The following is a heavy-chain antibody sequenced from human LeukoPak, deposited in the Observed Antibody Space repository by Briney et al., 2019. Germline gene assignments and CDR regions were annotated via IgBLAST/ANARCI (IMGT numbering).Heavy chain of an antibody. D-gene: IGHD4-17*01. Sequence: KPSETLSLTCSVSGGSISSYYWSWIRQPPGKGLEWIGYIYYSGSTNYNPSLKSRVTISIDTSKNQFSLKLRSVTAADTAVYFCARYTHDYGDHEFDYWGRGTLVTVSS. CDR2: IYYSGST. V-gene: IGHV4-59*08. CDR1: GGSISSYY. CDR3: ARYTHDYGDHEFDY. J-gene: IGHJ4*02.